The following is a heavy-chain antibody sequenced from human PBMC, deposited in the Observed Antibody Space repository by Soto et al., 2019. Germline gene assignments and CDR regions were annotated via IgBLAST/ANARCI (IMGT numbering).Heavy chain of an antibody. D-gene: IGHD3-9*01. CDR1: GCSISSGGYY. CDR3: ARDRRDILTGYSYGMDV. J-gene: IGHJ6*02. V-gene: IGHV4-31*03. CDR2: IYYSGST. Sequence: SETLSLTCPVSGCSISSGGYYWSWIRQHPGKGLEWIGYIYYSGSTYYNPSLKSRVTISVDTSKNQFSLKLSSVTAADTAVYYCARDRRDILTGYSYGMDVWGQGTTVTVSS.